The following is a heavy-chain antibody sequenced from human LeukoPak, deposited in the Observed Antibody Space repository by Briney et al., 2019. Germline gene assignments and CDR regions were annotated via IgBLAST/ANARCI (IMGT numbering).Heavy chain of an antibody. Sequence: GGSLRLSCSASGFTFSNHWMNWVRQAPGKGLEWVTNKNKDGSEKNYVDSVKGRFTVSRENAKNSLYLQMNYPRPEATAVYYCARQDHGPDYWGQGTLVTVSS. CDR3: ARQDHGPDY. CDR1: GFTFSNHW. CDR2: KNKDGSEK. J-gene: IGHJ4*02. D-gene: IGHD1-14*01. V-gene: IGHV3-7*01.